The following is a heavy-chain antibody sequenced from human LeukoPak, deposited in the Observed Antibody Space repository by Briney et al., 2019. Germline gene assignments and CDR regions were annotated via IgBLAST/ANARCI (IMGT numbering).Heavy chain of an antibody. Sequence: GGSLRLSCAASGFTVSSNYMSWVRQAPGKGLEWVSVIYSGGSTYYADSVKGRFTISRGNSKNTLYLQMNSLRAEDTAVYYCARDDLDAFDIWGQGTMVTVSS. V-gene: IGHV3-53*01. CDR1: GFTVSSNY. CDR2: IYSGGST. J-gene: IGHJ3*02. CDR3: ARDDLDAFDI.